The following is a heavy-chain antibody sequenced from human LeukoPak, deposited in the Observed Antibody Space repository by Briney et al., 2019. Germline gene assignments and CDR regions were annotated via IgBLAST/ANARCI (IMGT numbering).Heavy chain of an antibody. J-gene: IGHJ3*02. D-gene: IGHD6-6*01. V-gene: IGHV3-9*01. Sequence: QPGRSLRLSCAASGFTFDDYSMHWVRQAPGKGLEWVSGISWNGGSIGYADSVKGRFTISRDNAKDSLYLQMNSLRAEDTALYYCAKDTSIALNNAAFDIWGQGTMVTVSS. CDR1: GFTFDDYS. CDR2: ISWNGGSI. CDR3: AKDTSIALNNAAFDI.